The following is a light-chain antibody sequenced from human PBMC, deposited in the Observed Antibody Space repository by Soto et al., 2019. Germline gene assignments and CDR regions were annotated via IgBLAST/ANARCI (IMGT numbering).Light chain of an antibody. J-gene: IGKJ1*01. CDR1: QSVSSN. V-gene: IGKV3-15*01. CDR2: GAS. Sequence: IVITHSPAILSVSPWERATLSCRSSQSVSSNLAWFQQKPGQTPRLLFKGASTRATGIPARFTGSGSGTEFIITISSMQSEDFEVYYCKQYDIWHPTFGQGKKVDIK. CDR3: KQYDIWHPT.